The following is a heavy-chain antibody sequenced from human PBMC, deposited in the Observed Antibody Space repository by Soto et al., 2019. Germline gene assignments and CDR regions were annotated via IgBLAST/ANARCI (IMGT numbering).Heavy chain of an antibody. J-gene: IGHJ4*02. Sequence: PGGSLRLSCAASGFSFSKYSMHWVRQAPGKGLEWVASINDGCNYIYYADSVKGRFTISRDNSINSLYLQMNSLKLDDTAVYYCASSASASTSTCLDYWGRGTLVTVSS. D-gene: IGHD2-2*01. CDR3: ASSASASTSTCLDY. CDR1: GFSFSKYS. V-gene: IGHV3-21*06. CDR2: INDGCNYI.